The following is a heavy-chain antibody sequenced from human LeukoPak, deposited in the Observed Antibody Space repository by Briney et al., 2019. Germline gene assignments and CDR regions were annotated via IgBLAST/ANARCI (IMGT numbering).Heavy chain of an antibody. J-gene: IGHJ5*02. D-gene: IGHD3-10*01. V-gene: IGHV4-39*07. CDR1: GGSISRTTYY. Sequence: SETLSLTCSVSGGSISRTTYYWGWVRQPPGKGLEWIGSIYYSGSTYYNPSLKSRVTISVDTSKNQFSLKLSSVTAADTAVYYCARSRITMVRGVIIRARAGFDPWGQGTLVTVSS. CDR2: IYYSGST. CDR3: ARSRITMVRGVIIRARAGFDP.